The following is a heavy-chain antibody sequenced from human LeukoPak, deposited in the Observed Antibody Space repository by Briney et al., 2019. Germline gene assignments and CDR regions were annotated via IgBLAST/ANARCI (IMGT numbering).Heavy chain of an antibody. D-gene: IGHD6-6*01. Sequence: GGSLRLSCAASGFTFSNHWLHWVRQAPGKGLEWVSSISSSSSYIYYADSVKGRFTISRDNAKNSLYLQMNSLRAEDTAVYYCARVRSSIAGFFDYWGQGTLVTVSS. V-gene: IGHV3-21*01. CDR3: ARVRSSIAGFFDY. J-gene: IGHJ4*02. CDR2: ISSSSSYI. CDR1: GFTFSNHW.